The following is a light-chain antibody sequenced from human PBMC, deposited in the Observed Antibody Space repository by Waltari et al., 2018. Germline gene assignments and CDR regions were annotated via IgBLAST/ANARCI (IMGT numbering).Light chain of an antibody. CDR3: ATRDEGPTVV. CDR1: LSNIGTHY. CDR2: LTH. V-gene: IGLV1-47*01. J-gene: IGLJ2*01. Sequence: QSVLTQPPSASGTPGQSVTISCSGSLSNIGTHYVYWYQQLPGTAPKLRIYLTHQRHSGVPDRCSASKSGTSASLAISGLRFEDEGDYYCATRDEGPTVVFGGGTKVTVL.